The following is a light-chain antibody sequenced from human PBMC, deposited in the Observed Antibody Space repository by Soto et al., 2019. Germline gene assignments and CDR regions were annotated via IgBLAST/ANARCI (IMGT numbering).Light chain of an antibody. J-gene: IGKJ1*01. V-gene: IGKV3-15*01. CDR2: GAS. CDR3: QQPLTGPRT. CDR1: QSVSRN. Sequence: EIVMTQSPATLSLSPGERATLSCRASQSVSRNLAWYQQKPGQAPRLLIYGASTRATGIPARFSGSGSGTEFTLTITGLEPEDFAIYYCQQPLTGPRTFGQGTKVEIK.